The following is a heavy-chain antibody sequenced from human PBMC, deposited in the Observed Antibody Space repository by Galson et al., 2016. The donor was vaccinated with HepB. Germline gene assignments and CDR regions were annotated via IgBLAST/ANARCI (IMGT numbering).Heavy chain of an antibody. J-gene: IGHJ6*02. Sequence: ETLSLTCAVNGVSLSDHYWSWIRQSPGRGLEWIGEISHTGSTNYNPSLKRRVTISVDTSMNHFSLTLRSLTAADTAVYYCVSLRGFADYYYYGMDVWGQGTTVTVSS. CDR3: VSLRGFADYYYYGMDV. CDR2: ISHTGST. V-gene: IGHV4-34*01. CDR1: GVSLSDHY. D-gene: IGHD3-3*01.